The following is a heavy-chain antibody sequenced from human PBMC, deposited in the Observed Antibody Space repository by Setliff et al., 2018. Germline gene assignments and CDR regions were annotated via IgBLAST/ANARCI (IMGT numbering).Heavy chain of an antibody. D-gene: IGHD3-10*01. Sequence: PSETLSLTCTVSGASVRSHYWSWIRQPPGKGLEWIGFIFYRGDTKSNPSLKSRVTMSVDTSKNQFSLKLSSVTAADTAVYYCARDRTYYGSGTYTRWFDYWGQGTLVTVSS. CDR3: ARDRTYYGSGTYTRWFDY. CDR1: GASVRSHY. J-gene: IGHJ4*02. V-gene: IGHV4-59*02. CDR2: IFYRGDT.